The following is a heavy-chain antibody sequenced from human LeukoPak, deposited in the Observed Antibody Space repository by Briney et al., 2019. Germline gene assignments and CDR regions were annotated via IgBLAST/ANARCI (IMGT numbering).Heavy chain of an antibody. D-gene: IGHD3-10*01. CDR3: AKVPTMVRGVITDN. V-gene: IGHV3-30-3*01. CDR1: GFTFNSYS. J-gene: IGHJ4*02. CDR2: ISDDETYK. Sequence: PGGSLRLSCAASGFTFNSYSMHWVRQAPGKGLEWVTAISDDETYKFYADSVKGRFTISRDNSKNTLFLQMISLRVEDTAVYYCAKVPTMVRGVITDNWGQGTLVTVSS.